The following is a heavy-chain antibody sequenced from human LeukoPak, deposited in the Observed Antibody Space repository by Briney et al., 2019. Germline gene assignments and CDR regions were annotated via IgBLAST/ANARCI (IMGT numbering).Heavy chain of an antibody. D-gene: IGHD4-17*01. CDR2: IYTSGST. J-gene: IGHJ4*02. CDR1: GGSISSGSYY. CDR3: ARGTVTTDY. V-gene: IGHV4-61*02. Sequence: PSQTLSLTCTVSGGSISSGSYYWSWIRQPAGKGLEWIGRIYTSGSTNYNPSLKSRVTISVDTSKNQFSLKLSPVTAADTAVYYCARGTVTTDYWGQGTLVTVSS.